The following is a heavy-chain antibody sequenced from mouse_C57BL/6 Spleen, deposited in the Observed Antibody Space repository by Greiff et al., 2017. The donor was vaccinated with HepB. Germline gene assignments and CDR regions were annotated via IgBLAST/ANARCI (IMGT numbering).Heavy chain of an antibody. CDR3: ARSFDYDDGWYFDV. D-gene: IGHD2-4*01. CDR1: GYAFSSSW. Sequence: VKVVESGPELVKPGASVKISCKASGYAFSSSWMNWVKQRPGKGLEWIGRIYPGDGDTNYNGKFKGKATLTADKSSSTAYMQLSSLTSEDSAVYFCARSFDYDDGWYFDVWGTGTTVTVSS. V-gene: IGHV1-82*01. J-gene: IGHJ1*03. CDR2: IYPGDGDT.